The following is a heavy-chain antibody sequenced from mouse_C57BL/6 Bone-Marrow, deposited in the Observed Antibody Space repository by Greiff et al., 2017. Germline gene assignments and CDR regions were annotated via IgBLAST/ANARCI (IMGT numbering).Heavy chain of an antibody. J-gene: IGHJ2*01. CDR1: GYTFTSYW. V-gene: IGHV1-55*01. CDR2: IYPGNGST. CDR3: ARRTRVGAHFDY. D-gene: IGHD1-1*01. Sequence: VQLQQPGAELVKPGASVKMSCKASGYTFTSYWMTWVKQRPGQGLEWIGDIYPGNGSTNYTQKFKSKATLTVDTSSSTAYMQLSSLTSEDSAVYYCARRTRVGAHFDYWGQGTTLTVSS.